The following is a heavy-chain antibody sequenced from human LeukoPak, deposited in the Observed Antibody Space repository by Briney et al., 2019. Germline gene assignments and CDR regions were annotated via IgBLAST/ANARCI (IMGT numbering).Heavy chain of an antibody. CDR3: AGGPSYYYDSRWFDP. D-gene: IGHD3-22*01. Sequence: GGSLRLSCAASGLTFSDYAMSWVRQAPGKGLDWVSAISGTGGTTYYADSVKGRFTISRDNSKNTLYLQMNSLRAEDTAVYYCAGGPSYYYDSRWFDPWGQGTLVTVSS. CDR2: ISGTGGTT. J-gene: IGHJ5*02. CDR1: GLTFSDYA. V-gene: IGHV3-23*01.